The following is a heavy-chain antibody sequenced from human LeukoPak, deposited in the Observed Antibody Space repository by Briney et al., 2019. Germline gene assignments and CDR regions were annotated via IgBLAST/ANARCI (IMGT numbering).Heavy chain of an antibody. Sequence: PSETLSLTCTVSGGSISSYYWSWIRQPPGKGLEWIGYIYYSGSTNYNPSLKSRVTISVDTSKNQFSLKLSSVTAADTVVYYCARHSTVVRGFDYWGQGTLVTVSS. J-gene: IGHJ4*02. D-gene: IGHD4-23*01. V-gene: IGHV4-59*08. CDR2: IYYSGST. CDR1: GGSISSYY. CDR3: ARHSTVVRGFDY.